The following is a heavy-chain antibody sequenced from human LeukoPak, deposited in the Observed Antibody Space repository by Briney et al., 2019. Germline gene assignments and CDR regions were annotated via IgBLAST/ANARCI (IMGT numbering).Heavy chain of an antibody. CDR2: IRYDGSNK. Sequence: PGGSPRLSCAASGFTFSSYGMHWVRQAPGKGLEWVAFIRYDGSNKYYADSVKGRFTISRDNSKNTLYLQMNSLRAEDTAVYYCAKDLSAGYIVGATTDYWGQGTLVTVSS. V-gene: IGHV3-30*02. J-gene: IGHJ4*02. D-gene: IGHD1-26*01. CDR3: AKDLSAGYIVGATTDY. CDR1: GFTFSSYG.